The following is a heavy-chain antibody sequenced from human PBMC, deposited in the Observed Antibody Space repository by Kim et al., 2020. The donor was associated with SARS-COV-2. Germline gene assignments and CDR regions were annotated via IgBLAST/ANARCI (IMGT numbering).Heavy chain of an antibody. D-gene: IGHD3-22*01. V-gene: IGHV1-3*01. Sequence: ASVKVSCKASGYTFTSYAMHWVRQAPGQRLEWMGWINAGNGNTKYSQKFQGRVTITRDTSASTAYMELSSLRSEDTAVYYCARGRYYYDTMGGWFDPWGQGTLVTVSS. J-gene: IGHJ5*02. CDR1: GYTFTSYA. CDR2: INAGNGNT. CDR3: ARGRYYYDTMGGWFDP.